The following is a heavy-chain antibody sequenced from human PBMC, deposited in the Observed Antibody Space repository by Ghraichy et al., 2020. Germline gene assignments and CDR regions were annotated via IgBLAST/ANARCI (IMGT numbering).Heavy chain of an antibody. J-gene: IGHJ6*02. V-gene: IGHV1-18*04. CDR2: ISAYNGNT. CDR1: GYTFTSYG. D-gene: IGHD3-10*01. CDR3: ARYGSYYGSGSSYYYYGMDV. Sequence: ASVKVSCKASGYTFTSYGISWVRQAPGQGLEWMGWISAYNGNTNYAQKLQGRVTITTDTSTSTAYMELRSLRSDDPAVYYCARYGSYYGSGSSYYYYGMDVWGQGTTVTVSS.